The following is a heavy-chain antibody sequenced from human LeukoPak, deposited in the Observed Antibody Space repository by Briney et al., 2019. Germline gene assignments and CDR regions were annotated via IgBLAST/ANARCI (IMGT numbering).Heavy chain of an antibody. CDR1: GFTFSSYG. Sequence: GGSLRLSCAASGFTFSSYGMHWVRQAPDKGLEWVAVIWYDGSNEDYADSVKGRFTISRDNSKNTLYLQMNSLRAEDTAVCYCARGLSSTVAGTPKYYFDYWGQGTLVTVSS. CDR3: ARGLSSTVAGTPKYYFDY. CDR2: IWYDGSNE. D-gene: IGHD6-19*01. V-gene: IGHV3-33*01. J-gene: IGHJ4*02.